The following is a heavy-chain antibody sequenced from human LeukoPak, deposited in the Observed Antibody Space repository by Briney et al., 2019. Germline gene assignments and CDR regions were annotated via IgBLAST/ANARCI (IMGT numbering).Heavy chain of an antibody. CDR1: GDPISGFY. CDR2: TYYSAST. D-gene: IGHD4-11*01. Sequence: KPSETLSLTCTVSGDPISGFYWAWIRQPPGRGLEWIGYTYYSASTNYNPSLKSRVTISSDTSKKQFPLKMSSVTAADTAVYYCARGQMTAVPLLDYWGQGALVTVS. J-gene: IGHJ4*02. V-gene: IGHV4-59*01. CDR3: ARGQMTAVPLLDY.